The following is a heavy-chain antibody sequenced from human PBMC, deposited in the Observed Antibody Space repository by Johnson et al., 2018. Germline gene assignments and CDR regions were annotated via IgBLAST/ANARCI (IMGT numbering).Heavy chain of an antibody. D-gene: IGHD7-27*01. CDR2: IIPIFGTA. CDR3: APGENYYYKMDV. Sequence: QVQLVESGAEVKKPGSSVKVSCKASGGTFSRYSISWVRQAPGQGLEWMGGIIPIFGTATYAQKFQGRVTITADESTSTAYMDLSSLTSEDTAVYYCAPGENYYYKMDVWGQGTTVTVSS. V-gene: IGHV1-69*01. CDR1: GGTFSRYS. J-gene: IGHJ6*02.